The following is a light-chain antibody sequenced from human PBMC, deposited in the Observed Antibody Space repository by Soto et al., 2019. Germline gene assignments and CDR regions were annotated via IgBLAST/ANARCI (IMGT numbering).Light chain of an antibody. Sequence: DIQMTQSPSTLSASVGDTVIVTCRASQSISNWLAWYQQKPGKAPKLLIYKASSLESGVPSRFSGSGSGTEFTLTISSLQPEDFATYYCQQANSFPLTFGGGTKVDIK. CDR1: QSISNW. CDR2: KAS. V-gene: IGKV1-5*03. CDR3: QQANSFPLT. J-gene: IGKJ4*01.